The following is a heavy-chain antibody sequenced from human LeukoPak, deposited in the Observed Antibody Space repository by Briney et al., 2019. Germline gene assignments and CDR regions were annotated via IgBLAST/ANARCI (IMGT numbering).Heavy chain of an antibody. CDR2: INHSGST. J-gene: IGHJ4*02. D-gene: IGHD6-13*01. V-gene: IGHV4-34*01. CDR3: ARGWYSSSWYGVFFDY. Sequence: KPSETLSLTCAVYGGSFSGYYWSWIRQPPGKGLEWIGEINHSGSTNYNPSLKSRVTISVDTSKNQFSLKLSSVTAADTAVYYCARGWYSSSWYGVFFDYWGQGTLVTVSS. CDR1: GGSFSGYY.